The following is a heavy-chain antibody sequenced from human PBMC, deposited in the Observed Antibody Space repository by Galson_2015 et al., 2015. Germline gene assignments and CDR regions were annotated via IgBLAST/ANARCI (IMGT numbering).Heavy chain of an antibody. J-gene: IGHJ4*02. CDR1: GYTFTSYG. V-gene: IGHV1-18*01. Sequence: SVKVSCKASGYTFTSYGISWVRQAPGQGLEWMGWISAYNGNTNYAQKLQGRVTMTTDTSTSTAYMELRSLRSDDTAVYYCARGVRFLEWFGRPDEGLDYWGQGTLVTVSS. CDR2: ISAYNGNT. CDR3: ARGVRFLEWFGRPDEGLDY. D-gene: IGHD3-3*01.